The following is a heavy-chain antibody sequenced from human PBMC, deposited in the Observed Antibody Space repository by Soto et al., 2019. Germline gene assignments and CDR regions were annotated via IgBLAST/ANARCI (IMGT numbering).Heavy chain of an antibody. Sequence: QVTLKESGPVLVKPTETLTLTCTVSGFSLSNARMGVSWIRQPPGKALEWLAHIFSNDEKSYSTSLKSRLTISKDTSKSQVVLTMTNMDPVDTATYYCARMRGGVYYDSRGDWYFDLWGRGTLVTVSS. D-gene: IGHD3-22*01. J-gene: IGHJ2*01. CDR2: IFSNDEK. CDR1: GFSLSNARMG. V-gene: IGHV2-26*01. CDR3: ARMRGGVYYDSRGDWYFDL.